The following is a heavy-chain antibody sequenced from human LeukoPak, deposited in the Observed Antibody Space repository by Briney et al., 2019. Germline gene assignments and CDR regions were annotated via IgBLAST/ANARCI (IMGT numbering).Heavy chain of an antibody. D-gene: IGHD4-17*01. CDR2: IIPIFGTA. CDR3: ARAQGYGDYQAGAFDI. V-gene: IGHV1-69*05. CDR1: GGTFSSYA. Sequence: GASVKVSCKASGGTFSSYAISWVRQAPGQGLEWMGGIIPIFGTANYAQKFQGRDTITTDESTSTAYMELSNLRSEDTAVYYCARAQGYGDYQAGAFDIWGQGTMVTVSS. J-gene: IGHJ3*02.